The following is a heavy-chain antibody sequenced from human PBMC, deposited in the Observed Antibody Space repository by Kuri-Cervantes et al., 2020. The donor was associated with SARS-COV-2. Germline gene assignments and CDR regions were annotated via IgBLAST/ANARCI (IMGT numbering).Heavy chain of an antibody. J-gene: IGHJ4*02. D-gene: IGHD6-19*01. Sequence: GSLRLSCAVYGGSFSGYYRSWIRQPPGKGLEWIGEINHSGSTNYNTSLKSRVTISVDTSKNQFSLKLSSVTAADTAVYYCAGEQWLGPFDYWGQGTLVTVSS. CDR1: GGSFSGYY. V-gene: IGHV4-34*01. CDR2: INHSGST. CDR3: AGEQWLGPFDY.